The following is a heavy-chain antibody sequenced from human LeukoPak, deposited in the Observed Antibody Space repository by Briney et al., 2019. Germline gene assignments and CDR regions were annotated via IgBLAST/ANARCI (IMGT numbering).Heavy chain of an antibody. D-gene: IGHD2-15*01. CDR3: ARPVGYCSGGSCSAYNWFDP. CDR2: INHSGST. Sequence: SETLPLTCAVYGGSFSGYYWSWIRQPPGKGLEWIGEINHSGSTNYNPSLKSRVTISVDTSKNQFSLKLSSVTAADTAVYYCARPVGYCSGGSCSAYNWFDPWGQGTLVTVSS. J-gene: IGHJ5*02. CDR1: GGSFSGYY. V-gene: IGHV4-34*01.